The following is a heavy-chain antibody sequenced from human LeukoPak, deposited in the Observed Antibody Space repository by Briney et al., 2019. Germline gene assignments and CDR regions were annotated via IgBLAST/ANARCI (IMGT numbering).Heavy chain of an antibody. CDR2: IYTSGST. CDR1: GDSISGYY. V-gene: IGHV4-4*07. Sequence: SETLSLTCTVSGDSISGYYWSWIRQPAGKGLEWSGRIYTSGSTKYNPSFQGRVTMSLDTSKNQFSLRLSSVTAADTAIYYCAKYKFGSDYFSNWGQGTLVTVSS. CDR3: AKYKFGSDYFSN. D-gene: IGHD2/OR15-2a*01. J-gene: IGHJ4*02.